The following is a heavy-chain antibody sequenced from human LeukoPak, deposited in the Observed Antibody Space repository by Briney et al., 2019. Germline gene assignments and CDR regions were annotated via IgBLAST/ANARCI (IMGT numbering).Heavy chain of an antibody. V-gene: IGHV3-74*01. D-gene: IGHD3-10*01. CDR3: ARAVTYFYGSVTYDWFDP. Sequence: GGSLILSCAASGFTFSSYGMSWVRQAPGKGLVWVSRIKSDGSTIYADSVKGRFTISRDNARNTLYLQMNSLRVEDTAMYYCARAVTYFYGSVTYDWFDPWGQGTLVTVSS. J-gene: IGHJ5*02. CDR1: GFTFSSYG. CDR2: IKSDGST.